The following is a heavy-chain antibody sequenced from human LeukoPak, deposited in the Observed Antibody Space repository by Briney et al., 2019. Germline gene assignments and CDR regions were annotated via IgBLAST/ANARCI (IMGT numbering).Heavy chain of an antibody. Sequence: PSETLSLTCTVSGYSISSGYYWGWIRQPPGKGLEWVSSISSSSSYIYYADSVKGRFTISRDNAKNSLYLQMNSLRAEDTAVYYCARGGYSYRPDYWGQGTLVTVSS. CDR2: ISSSSSYI. D-gene: IGHD5-18*01. CDR1: GYSISSGYY. J-gene: IGHJ4*02. V-gene: IGHV3-21*01. CDR3: ARGGYSYRPDY.